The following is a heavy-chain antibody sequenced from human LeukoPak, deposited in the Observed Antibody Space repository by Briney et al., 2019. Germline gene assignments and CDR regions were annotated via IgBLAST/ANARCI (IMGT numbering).Heavy chain of an antibody. J-gene: IGHJ4*02. CDR2: ISSSSSYI. CDR1: GFTFSSYS. V-gene: IGHV3-21*01. D-gene: IGHD6-19*01. CDR3: AKHSSGITVAGTIQY. Sequence: GGSLRLSCAASGFTFSSYSMNWVRQAPGKGLEWVSSISSSSSYIYYADSVKGRFTISRDNSKNTLDLQMSSLRADDTAVYYCAKHSSGITVAGTIQYWGQGTLVTVSS.